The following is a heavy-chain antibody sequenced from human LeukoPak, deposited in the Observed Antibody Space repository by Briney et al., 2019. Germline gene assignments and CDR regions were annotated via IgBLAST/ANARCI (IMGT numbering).Heavy chain of an antibody. CDR3: ARLTATGVLGFDY. CDR1: GYSFTSYW. CDR2: IYPGDSDT. D-gene: IGHD3-3*01. J-gene: IGHJ4*02. V-gene: IGHV5-51*01. Sequence: GESLKISCKGSGYSFTSYWVGCVRQMPGQGLAWMGIIYPGDSDTRYSPSFQGQVTISADKSISTAYLQWSSLKASDTAMYYCARLTATGVLGFDYWGQGTLVTVSS.